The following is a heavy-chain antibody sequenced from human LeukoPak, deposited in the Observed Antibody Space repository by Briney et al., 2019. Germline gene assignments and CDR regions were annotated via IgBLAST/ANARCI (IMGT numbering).Heavy chain of an antibody. D-gene: IGHD4-11*01. CDR1: GFTFSSYG. CDR3: ARDLTTVTTVDY. V-gene: IGHV3-30*02. J-gene: IGHJ4*02. CDR2: IRYDGSNK. Sequence: GGSLRLSCAASGFTFSSYGMHWVRQAPGKGLEWVAFIRYDGSNKYYADSVKGRFTISRDNAKNSLYLQMNSLRAEDTAEYYCARDLTTVTTVDYWGQGTLVTVSS.